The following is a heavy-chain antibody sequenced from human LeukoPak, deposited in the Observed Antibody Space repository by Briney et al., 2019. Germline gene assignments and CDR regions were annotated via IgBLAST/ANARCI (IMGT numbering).Heavy chain of an antibody. V-gene: IGHV4-30-2*01. J-gene: IGHJ4*02. CDR3: ARGGGAPPLDY. Sequence: SETLSLTCAVSGGSISSGGYSWSWIRQPPGKGLEWIGYIYHTGSTYYNPSLKSRVTISVDRSKNQFSLKLSSVTAADTAVYYCARGGGAPPLDYWGQGTLVTVSS. CDR2: IYHTGST. D-gene: IGHD3-16*01. CDR1: GGSISSGGYS.